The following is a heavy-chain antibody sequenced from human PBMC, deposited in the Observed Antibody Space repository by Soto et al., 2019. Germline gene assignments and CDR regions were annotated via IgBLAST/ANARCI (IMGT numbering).Heavy chain of an antibody. CDR2: IIPILGIA. CDR1: GGIFSSYT. D-gene: IGHD1-20*01. CDR3: AKPPDYNWNDY. J-gene: IGHJ4*02. Sequence: SVKVSCKAFGGIFSSYTISWVRQAPGQGLEWMGRIIPILGIANYAQKFQGRVTITADKSTSTAYMELSSLRSEDTAVYYCAKPPDYNWNDYWGQGTLVTVSS. V-gene: IGHV1-69*02.